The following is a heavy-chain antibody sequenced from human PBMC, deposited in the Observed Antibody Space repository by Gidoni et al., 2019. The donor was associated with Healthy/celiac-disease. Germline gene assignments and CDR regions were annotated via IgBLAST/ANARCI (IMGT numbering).Heavy chain of an antibody. CDR1: GFTFSRDG. CDR2: ISYDGSNK. D-gene: IGHD6-19*01. Sequence: QVQLVESGGGVVQPGRSLRLSCAASGFTFSRDGMHWVRQAPGKGLGWVAVISYDGSNKYYADSVKGRFTISRDNSKNTLYLQMNSLRAEDTAVYYCAKDLFGQWLADYWGQGTLVTVSS. V-gene: IGHV3-30*18. CDR3: AKDLFGQWLADY. J-gene: IGHJ4*02.